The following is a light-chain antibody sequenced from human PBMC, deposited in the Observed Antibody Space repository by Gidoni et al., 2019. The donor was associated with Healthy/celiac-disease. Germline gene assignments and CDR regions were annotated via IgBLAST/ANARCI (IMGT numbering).Light chain of an antibody. Sequence: DIQMTQSPSSLSASVGDRVTITCRASQSISSYLNWYQQKQGKAPQLLIYDASSLKSGVPSRFSGSRSGRNFSIIISSLQAEDFATYYCQQSYSNPPVTFGGGTKVEIK. V-gene: IGKV1-39*01. CDR3: QQSYSNPPVT. J-gene: IGKJ4*01. CDR1: QSISSY. CDR2: DAS.